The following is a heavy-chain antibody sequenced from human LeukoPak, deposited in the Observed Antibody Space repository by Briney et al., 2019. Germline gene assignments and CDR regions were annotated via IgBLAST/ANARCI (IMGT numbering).Heavy chain of an antibody. J-gene: IGHJ4*02. CDR2: ISRSGDYT. Sequence: GGSLRLSCAASGFNLGGYVMSWVRQAPGKGLEWVSVISRSGDYTKYADSVKGRFTISRDNSKNTLSLQVSGLRAEDTAIYYCAKDRDDSGDYAFDYWGQGILVSVSS. V-gene: IGHV3-23*01. CDR3: AKDRDDSGDYAFDY. D-gene: IGHD4-17*01. CDR1: GFNLGGYV.